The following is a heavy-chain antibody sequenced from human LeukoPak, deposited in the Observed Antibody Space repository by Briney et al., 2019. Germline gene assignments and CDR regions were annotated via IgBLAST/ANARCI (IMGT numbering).Heavy chain of an antibody. CDR2: IYAGDSDT. CDR1: GYSFTSYW. J-gene: IGHJ6*03. CDR3: ARRSSGYTNYWSRTDYYFHMDV. Sequence: GESLKISCKGSGYSFTSYWIVWVRQMPGKGLEWMGTIYAGDSDTIYSPSFQGQVTISADKSISTAYLQWSSLKGSDTAIYYCARRSSGYTNYWSRTDYYFHMDVGGKGTTVSVS. D-gene: IGHD2-8*02. V-gene: IGHV5-51*01.